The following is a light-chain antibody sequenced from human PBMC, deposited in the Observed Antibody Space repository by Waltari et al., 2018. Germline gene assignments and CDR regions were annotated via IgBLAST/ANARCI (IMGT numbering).Light chain of an antibody. CDR3: SSYTSGTTVV. CDR2: DVS. J-gene: IGLJ2*01. Sequence: QSALTQPASVSGSPGQSITISCPGTSRDVGGYNYVSWYQQHPGKAPKLMISDVSKRPSGVSNRFSGSKSGNTASLTISGLQAEDEADYYCSSYTSGTTVVFGGGTKLTVL. V-gene: IGLV2-14*01. CDR1: SRDVGGYNY.